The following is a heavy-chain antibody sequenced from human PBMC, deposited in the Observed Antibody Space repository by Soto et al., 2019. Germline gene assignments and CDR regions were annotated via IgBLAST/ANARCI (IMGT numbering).Heavy chain of an antibody. CDR3: ARRSSGWYFDY. D-gene: IGHD6-19*01. CDR1: GFTFSSYA. V-gene: IGHV3-23*01. CDR2: FSGSGGST. Sequence: EVQLLESGGGLVQPGGSLRLSCAASGFTFSSYAMSWVRQAPGKGLEWVSAFSGSGGSTYYADSVKGRFTISRDNSKNTRYLQMNSLRAEDTAVYYCARRSSGWYFDYWGQGTLVTVSS. J-gene: IGHJ4*02.